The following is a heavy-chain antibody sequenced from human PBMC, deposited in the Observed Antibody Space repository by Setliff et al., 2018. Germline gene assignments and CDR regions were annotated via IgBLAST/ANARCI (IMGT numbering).Heavy chain of an antibody. CDR3: AKERYFDWFFEE. J-gene: IGHJ4*02. CDR1: GGSITSGSFY. CDR2: IHASGSP. D-gene: IGHD3-9*01. V-gene: IGHV4-61*02. Sequence: PSETLSLTCTVSGGSITSGSFYWSWIRQSDGKRSEWIGRIHASGSPDYNPSLRGRVTMSLDPSANQFSLKLSSVTAADTARYYCAKERYFDWFFEEWGQGTLVTVSS.